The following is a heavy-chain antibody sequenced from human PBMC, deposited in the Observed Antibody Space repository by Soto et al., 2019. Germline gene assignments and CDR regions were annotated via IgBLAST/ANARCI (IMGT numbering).Heavy chain of an antibody. CDR3: AREEYYYGSGAFFDY. CDR1: GYTFTNYA. D-gene: IGHD3-10*01. CDR2: ISAYNGNT. V-gene: IGHV1-18*01. J-gene: IGHJ4*02. Sequence: ASVKVSCKASGYTFTNYAMHWVRQAPGQRLEWMGWISAYNGNTNYAQKLQGRVTMTTDTSTSTAYMELRSLRSDDTAVYYCAREEYYYGSGAFFDYWGQGTLVTSPQ.